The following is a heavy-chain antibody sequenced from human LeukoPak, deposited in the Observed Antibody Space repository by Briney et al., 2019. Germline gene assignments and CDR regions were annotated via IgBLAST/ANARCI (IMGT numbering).Heavy chain of an antibody. J-gene: IGHJ4*02. Sequence: SETLSLTCTVSGGSISSYYWSWIRQPAGKGLEWIGRIYTSGSTNYNPSLKSRVTMSVDTSKNQFSLKLSSVTAADTAVYYCARGQEGSTWYSSSWDYFDYWGQGTLVTVSS. V-gene: IGHV4-4*07. D-gene: IGHD6-13*01. CDR2: IYTSGST. CDR1: GGSISSYY. CDR3: ARGQEGSTWYSSSWDYFDY.